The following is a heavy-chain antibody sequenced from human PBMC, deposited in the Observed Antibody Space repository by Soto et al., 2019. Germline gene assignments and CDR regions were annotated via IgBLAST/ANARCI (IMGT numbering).Heavy chain of an antibody. V-gene: IGHV4-59*01. Sequence: QVQLQESGPGLVKPSETLSLTCTVSGGSTSSYYWSWIRQPPGKGLEWIGYIYYSGSTNYNPSLKSRVTISVDTSKNQFSLKLSSVTAADTAVYYCARGRGGWFINQLLNAFDIWGQGTMVTVSS. CDR3: ARGRGGWFINQLLNAFDI. J-gene: IGHJ3*02. D-gene: IGHD2-2*01. CDR2: IYYSGST. CDR1: GGSTSSYY.